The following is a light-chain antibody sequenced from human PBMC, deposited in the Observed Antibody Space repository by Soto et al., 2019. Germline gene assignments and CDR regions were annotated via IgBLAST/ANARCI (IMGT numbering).Light chain of an antibody. CDR3: ISYTSSSTPYV. CDR2: EVT. J-gene: IGLJ1*01. V-gene: IGLV2-14*01. CDR1: SSDVGAHNH. Sequence: QSALTQPASVSGSPGQSITISCTGTSSDVGAHNHVSWYQQHPGKAPKLMIYEVTNRTSGVSNRFSGYKSGNTASLTISGLQAEDEADYYCISYTSSSTPYVFGTGTKLTVL.